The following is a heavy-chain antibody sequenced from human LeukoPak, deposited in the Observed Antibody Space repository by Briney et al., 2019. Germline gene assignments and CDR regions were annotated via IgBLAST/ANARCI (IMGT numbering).Heavy chain of an antibody. J-gene: IGHJ4*02. V-gene: IGHV1-46*01. CDR2: INPSGGST. CDR1: GYTFTSYY. D-gene: IGHD3-22*01. Sequence: ASVKVSCKASGYTFTSYYMHWVRQAPGQGLEWMGIINPSGGSTSYAQKFQGRVTMTRGTSISTAYMELSRLRSDDTAVYYCAIFGTRREGYYYDSSGYFPFDYWGQGTLVTVSS. CDR3: AIFGTRREGYYYDSSGYFPFDY.